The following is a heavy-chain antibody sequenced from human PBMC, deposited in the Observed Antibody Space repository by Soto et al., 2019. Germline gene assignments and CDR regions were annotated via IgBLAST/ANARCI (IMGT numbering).Heavy chain of an antibody. Sequence: HPGGSLRLSCVASGINFRSCAMSWVRQAPGEGLEWVSVTTDSGGDSKYADSVRGRFTISRDNSKNTLYLQMSSLRVDDSAVYYCASGSSDSYPGSRIFDFWGRGTLVTVSS. D-gene: IGHD3-10*01. J-gene: IGHJ4*02. CDR3: ASGSSDSYPGSRIFDF. CDR2: TTDSGGDS. CDR1: GINFRSCA. V-gene: IGHV3-23*01.